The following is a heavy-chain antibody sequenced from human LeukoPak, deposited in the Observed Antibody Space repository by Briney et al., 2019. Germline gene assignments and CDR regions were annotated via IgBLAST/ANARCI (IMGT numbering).Heavy chain of an antibody. J-gene: IGHJ6*04. D-gene: IGHD4-17*01. CDR3: ARHVYGEGMGV. CDR2: IHSSEGT. V-gene: IGHV4-59*08. CDR1: GGSLNGYY. Sequence: PSETLSLTCTVSGGSLNGYYWGWIRQPPGKGLECIGYIHSSEGTAHNASLKSRLTISLDTSKNQFSLTLSSVTAADTAVYYCARHVYGEGMGVWGKGTTVTVSS.